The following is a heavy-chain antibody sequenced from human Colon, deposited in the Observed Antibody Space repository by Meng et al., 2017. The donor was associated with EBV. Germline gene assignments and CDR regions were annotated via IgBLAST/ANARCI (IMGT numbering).Heavy chain of an antibody. Sequence: VQVTETGTGRGKPGETLDPTCTVSGGTIRSNGVNWVGDGHPPGKELEGIGALNHGGSTSYNPSLQSGVTMFVDTSKNQIFLMLTSVTATNTAVYYGARRRGGSRRDYWGQGTLVTVSS. CDR2: LNHGGST. J-gene: IGHJ4*02. V-gene: IGHV4-39*01. CDR1: GGTIRSNGVN. D-gene: IGHD3-10*01. CDR3: ARRRGGSRRDY.